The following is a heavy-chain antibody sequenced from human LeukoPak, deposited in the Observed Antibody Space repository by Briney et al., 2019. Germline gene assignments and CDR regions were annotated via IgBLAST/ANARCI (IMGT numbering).Heavy chain of an antibody. CDR3: AREIKIQGFQAFDF. D-gene: IGHD3-3*01. CDR2: INDGGTYT. V-gene: IGHV3-74*01. J-gene: IGHJ4*02. Sequence: PGGSLRLSCAASGFAFREYWMHWVRQTPGTGLMWVARINDGGTYTAYADSVKGRFTVSRDNAENTLYLQMNTLRVEDTAIYYCAREIKIQGFQAFDFWGQGTPVTVSS. CDR1: GFAFREYW.